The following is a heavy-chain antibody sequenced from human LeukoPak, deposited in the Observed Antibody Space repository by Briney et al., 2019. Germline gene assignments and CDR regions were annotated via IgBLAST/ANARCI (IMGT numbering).Heavy chain of an antibody. J-gene: IGHJ4*02. V-gene: IGHV3-21*01. CDR1: RFTFSSYS. Sequence: GGSLRLSCAASRFTFSSYSMNWVRQAPGKGLEWVSSISSSSSYIYYADSVKGRFTISRDNAKNSLYLQMNSLRAEDTAVYYCAKLPDTYYFDYWGQGTLVTVSS. D-gene: IGHD1-14*01. CDR2: ISSSSSYI. CDR3: AKLPDTYYFDY.